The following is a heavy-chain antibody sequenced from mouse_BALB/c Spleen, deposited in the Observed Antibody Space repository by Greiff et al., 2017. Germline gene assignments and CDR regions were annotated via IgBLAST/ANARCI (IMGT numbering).Heavy chain of an antibody. CDR2: ISSGSSTI. Sequence: EVQRVESGGGLVQPGGSRKLSCAASGFTFSSFGMHWVRQAPEKGLEWVAYISSGSSTIYYADTVKGRFTISRDNPKNTLFLQMTSLRSEDTAMYYCARDYRYDGRGFDYWGQGTTLTVSS. CDR3: ARDYRYDGRGFDY. D-gene: IGHD2-14*01. J-gene: IGHJ2*01. CDR1: GFTFSSFG. V-gene: IGHV5-17*02.